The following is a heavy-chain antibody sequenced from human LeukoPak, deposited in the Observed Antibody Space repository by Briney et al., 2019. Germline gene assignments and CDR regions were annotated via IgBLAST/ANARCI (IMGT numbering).Heavy chain of an antibody. Sequence: SETLSLTCTVSGGSISSSSYYWGWIRQPPGKGLEWIGSIYYSGSTYYNPSLKSRVTISVDTSKNQFSLKLSSVTAADTAVYYCARHNLMYAADYWGQGTLVTVSS. CDR1: GGSISSSSYY. CDR3: ARHNLMYAADY. CDR2: IYYSGST. D-gene: IGHD2-8*01. V-gene: IGHV4-39*01. J-gene: IGHJ4*02.